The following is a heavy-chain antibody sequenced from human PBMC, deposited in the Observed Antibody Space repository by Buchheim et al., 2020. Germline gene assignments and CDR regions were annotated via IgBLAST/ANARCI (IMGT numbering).Heavy chain of an antibody. V-gene: IGHV3-33*01. J-gene: IGHJ6*02. D-gene: IGHD3-3*01. CDR2: IWYDGSNK. Sequence: QVQLVESGGGVVQPGRSLRLSCAASGFTFSSYGMHWVRQAPGKGLEWVAVIWYDGSNKYYADSVKGRFTISRDNSKNTLYLQMNSLRAEDTAVYYCAREEKNITYYDFWSGYHSMLFDYYYGMDVWGQGTT. CDR3: AREEKNITYYDFWSGYHSMLFDYYYGMDV. CDR1: GFTFSSYG.